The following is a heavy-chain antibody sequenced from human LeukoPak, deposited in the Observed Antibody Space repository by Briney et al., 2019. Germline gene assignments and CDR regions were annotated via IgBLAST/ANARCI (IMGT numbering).Heavy chain of an antibody. D-gene: IGHD3-16*01. J-gene: IGHJ6*02. CDR1: GYTFTSYD. Sequence: GASVKVSCKASGYTFTSYDINWVRQATGQGLEWMGWMNPNSGNTGYAQKFQGRVTMTRNTSISTAYMVLSSLRSEDTAVYYCASLAGGSYYYYGMDVWGQGTTVTVSS. V-gene: IGHV1-8*01. CDR3: ASLAGGSYYYYGMDV. CDR2: MNPNSGNT.